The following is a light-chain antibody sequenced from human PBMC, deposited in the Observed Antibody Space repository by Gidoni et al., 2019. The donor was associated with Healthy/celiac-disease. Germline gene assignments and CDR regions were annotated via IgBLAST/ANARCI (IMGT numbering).Light chain of an antibody. V-gene: IGLV2-14*01. CDR2: EVS. CDR1: SSDVGGYNY. J-gene: IGLJ2*01. Sequence: QSALTPPASVSGSPAQSITISCTVTSSDVGGYNYVSWYQQHPGKAPKLMIYEVSNRPSGVSKRFSGSKSGNTASLTISGLQAEDEADYYCSSYTSSSTLVFGGGTKLTVL. CDR3: SSYTSSSTLV.